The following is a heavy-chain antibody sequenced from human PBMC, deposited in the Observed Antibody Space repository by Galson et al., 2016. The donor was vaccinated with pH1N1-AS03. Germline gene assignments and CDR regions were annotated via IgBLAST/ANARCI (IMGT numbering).Heavy chain of an antibody. V-gene: IGHV3-9*01. Sequence: SLRLSCAASGFTFNDHTMHWVRQAPGKGLEWVSGISWNGDKIDYADSVKGRFSISRDNARNSLYLQMNSLRSEDTALYYCARDFCRSSCSYYFDGMDVWGQGTTVTVSS. J-gene: IGHJ6*02. CDR1: GFTFNDHT. CDR3: ARDFCRSSCSYYFDGMDV. D-gene: IGHD6-13*01. CDR2: ISWNGDKI.